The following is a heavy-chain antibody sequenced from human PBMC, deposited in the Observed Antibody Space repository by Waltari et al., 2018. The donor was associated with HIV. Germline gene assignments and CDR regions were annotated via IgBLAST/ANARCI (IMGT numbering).Heavy chain of an antibody. V-gene: IGHV1-69*01. Sequence: QVQLVQSGAEVKRPGSSVKVSCKAPGGTLSQYGISWVRQAPGQGLEWMGGMSPLADTMYSAHKLRGRVTITAEESTGTAHMGRSSLRSEDTAVYYGARGLMSGIITHYLDYWGQGTLVTISS. J-gene: IGHJ4*02. CDR2: MSPLADTM. CDR3: ARGLMSGIITHYLDY. D-gene: IGHD1-1*01. CDR1: GGTLSQYG.